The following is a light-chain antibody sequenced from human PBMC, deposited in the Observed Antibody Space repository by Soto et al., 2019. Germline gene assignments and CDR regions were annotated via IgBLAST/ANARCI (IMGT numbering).Light chain of an antibody. CDR3: LQYGSSPPFT. CDR1: QSISSSY. J-gene: IGKJ3*01. Sequence: EIVLTQSPGTLSLSPGERATLSCRASQSISSSYFAWYQQKPGQAPRLVMYGASNRATGIPDRFSGFGSGTDFTLTISRLESEDSAAYFCLQYGSSPPFTFGPGTKRDIK. CDR2: GAS. V-gene: IGKV3-20*01.